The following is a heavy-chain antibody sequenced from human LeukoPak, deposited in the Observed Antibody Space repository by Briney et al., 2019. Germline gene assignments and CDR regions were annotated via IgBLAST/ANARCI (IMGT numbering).Heavy chain of an antibody. CDR2: VYHNGTP. CDR1: VGSISSGNW. J-gene: IGHJ6*02. CDR3: ATAPILRGEAGEQYKYGMDV. Sequence: PSGTLSLTCAVSVGSISSGNWWSWVRQSPGKGLEWIGEVYHNGTPNYNPSLKSRVTISADTSKNHFSLKLTSVTAADTAVYYCATAPILRGEAGEQYKYGMDVWGQGTTVIVSS. D-gene: IGHD2-2*02. V-gene: IGHV4-4*02.